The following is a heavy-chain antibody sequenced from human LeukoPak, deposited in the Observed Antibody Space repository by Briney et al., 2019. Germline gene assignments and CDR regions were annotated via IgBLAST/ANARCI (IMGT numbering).Heavy chain of an antibody. CDR3: ARDILTGYPSYPDY. CDR1: GFTFSTYG. CDR2: ISYDGSNK. J-gene: IGHJ4*02. V-gene: IGHV3-30*03. Sequence: GTSLRLSCAASGFTFSTYGIHWVRRAPGKGLEWVAVISYDGSNKYYADSVEGRFTISRDNSKNTLYLQMNSLRVDDTAVYYCARDILTGYPSYPDYRGQGTLVTVSS. D-gene: IGHD3-9*01.